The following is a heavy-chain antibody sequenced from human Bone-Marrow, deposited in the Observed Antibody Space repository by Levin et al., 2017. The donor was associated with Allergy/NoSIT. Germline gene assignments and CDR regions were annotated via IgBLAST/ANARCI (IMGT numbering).Heavy chain of an antibody. V-gene: IGHV3-30*14. CDR1: GFTFSDYA. CDR3: ARGLIYDFWNDYYIGLDYFDS. CDR2: ISYDGNNK. D-gene: IGHD3-3*01. J-gene: IGHJ4*02. Sequence: GESLKISCAASGFTFSDYAMHWVRQAPGKGLEWVAVISYDGNNKDYVDSVKGRFTISRDNSKGTLFLQMNSLRAEDTALYYCARGLIYDFWNDYYIGLDYFDSWGQEILVTVSS.